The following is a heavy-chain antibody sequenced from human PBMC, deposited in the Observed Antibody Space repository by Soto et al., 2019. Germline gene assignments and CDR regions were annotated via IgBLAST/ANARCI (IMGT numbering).Heavy chain of an antibody. CDR3: ARAGPDYRSGGSCYRYDY. D-gene: IGHD2-15*01. Sequence: ASVKVSCKASGYTFTGYYMHWVRQAPGQGLEWMGWINPNSGGTNYAQKFQGWVTMTRDTSISTAYMELSRLRSDDTAVYYCARAGPDYRSGGSCYRYDYWGQGTLVTVSS. V-gene: IGHV1-2*04. CDR1: GYTFTGYY. J-gene: IGHJ4*02. CDR2: INPNSGGT.